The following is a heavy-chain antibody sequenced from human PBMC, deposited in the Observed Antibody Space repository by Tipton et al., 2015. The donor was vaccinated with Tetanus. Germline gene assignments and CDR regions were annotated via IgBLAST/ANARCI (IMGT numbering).Heavy chain of an antibody. CDR1: GASLSGHF. CDR2: LSFTGNA. V-gene: IGHV4-59*11. D-gene: IGHD1-26*01. J-gene: IGHJ4*02. CDR3: TRVVFGGGSYSSDF. Sequence: TLSLTCAVSGASLSGHFWSWVRQPPGKGLEWIGFLSFTGNARSNPSLKSRVTMSVDRSKNHFSLKVNSVTPADTAMYYCTRVVFGGGSYSSDFWGQGTLVTVSS.